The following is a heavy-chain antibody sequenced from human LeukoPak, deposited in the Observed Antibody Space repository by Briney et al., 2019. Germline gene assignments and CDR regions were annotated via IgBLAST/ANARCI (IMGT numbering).Heavy chain of an antibody. Sequence: GGSLRLSCAAAGFTFDEHDIHWGRQLPGEGLEWVCLISKDGGNKHYADSVKGRFSISRDNNRNSLSLQMNSLRSEDTALYFCAKRSGSPHNFDYWGQGALVTVSS. CDR3: AKRSGSPHNFDY. CDR1: GFTFDEHD. V-gene: IGHV3-43*02. D-gene: IGHD1-1*01. CDR2: ISKDGGNK. J-gene: IGHJ4*02.